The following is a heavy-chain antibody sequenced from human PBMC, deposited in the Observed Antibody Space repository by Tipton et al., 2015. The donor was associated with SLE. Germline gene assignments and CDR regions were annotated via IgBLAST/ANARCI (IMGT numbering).Heavy chain of an antibody. CDR3: ARGVGYYDSSGSYDAFDI. CDR1: GGSISSYY. D-gene: IGHD3-22*01. J-gene: IGHJ3*02. V-gene: IGHV4-4*07. Sequence: TLSLTCTVSGGSISSYYWSWIRQPAGKGLEWIGRIYTSGSTNSNPSLKSRVTMSVDTSKNQFSLKLSSVTAADTAVYYCARGVGYYDSSGSYDAFDIWGQGTMVTVSS. CDR2: IYTSGST.